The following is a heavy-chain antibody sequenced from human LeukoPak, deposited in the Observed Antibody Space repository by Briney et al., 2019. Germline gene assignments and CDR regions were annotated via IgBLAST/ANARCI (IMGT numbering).Heavy chain of an antibody. CDR1: GGSISRYY. D-gene: IGHD2/OR15-2a*01. J-gene: IGHJ4*02. Sequence: PSETLSPTCTVSGGSISRYYWSWLRQPPGKGLEWIAYISDIGSSNYNPSLKSRVTISLDTSKNQFSLKLSSVTAADTAVYYCAGQNPRNTVDFWGQGTLVTVSS. V-gene: IGHV4-59*08. CDR2: ISDIGSS. CDR3: AGQNPRNTVDF.